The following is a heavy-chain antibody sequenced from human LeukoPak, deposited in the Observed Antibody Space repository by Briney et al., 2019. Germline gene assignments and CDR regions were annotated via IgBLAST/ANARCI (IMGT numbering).Heavy chain of an antibody. CDR1: GFTFSNYW. Sequence: GGSLRLSCAASGFTFSNYWMIWVRQAPGKGLEWVANIKQDGSEKRYADSVRGRFTVSRDNAHTSLYLQMSSLRAEDTALYFCARASDPWLQLTWGQGTLVPVSS. CDR3: ARASDPWLQLT. D-gene: IGHD5-24*01. CDR2: IKQDGSEK. V-gene: IGHV3-7*05. J-gene: IGHJ5*02.